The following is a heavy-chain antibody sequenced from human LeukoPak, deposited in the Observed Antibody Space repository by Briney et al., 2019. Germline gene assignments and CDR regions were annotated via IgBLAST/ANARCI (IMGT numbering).Heavy chain of an antibody. CDR3: AKAESGWYDYYYYGMDV. V-gene: IGHV3-23*01. CDR2: INGSGGST. J-gene: IGHJ6*02. D-gene: IGHD6-19*01. Sequence: GGSLRLSCAASGFTFSSYAMSWVRQAPGKGLEWVSAINGSGGSTYYADSVKGRFTISRDNSKNTLYLQMNSLRAEDTAVYYCAKAESGWYDYYYYGMDVWGQGTTVTVSS. CDR1: GFTFSSYA.